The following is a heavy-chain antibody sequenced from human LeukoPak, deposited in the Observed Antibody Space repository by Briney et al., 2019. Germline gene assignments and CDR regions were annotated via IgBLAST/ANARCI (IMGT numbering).Heavy chain of an antibody. CDR2: MSVNGVNK. Sequence: PGGSLRLSCVASGFSFSSYSIHWVRRVPGKGLEWVAVMSVNGVNKYYADSVRGRFTVSRDISKNTQFLQMNSLRFEDTAVYCCVRESCSGGSCTYDPFDIWGHGTMVTVST. D-gene: IGHD2-15*01. J-gene: IGHJ3*02. V-gene: IGHV3-30-3*01. CDR1: GFSFSSYS. CDR3: VRESCSGGSCTYDPFDI.